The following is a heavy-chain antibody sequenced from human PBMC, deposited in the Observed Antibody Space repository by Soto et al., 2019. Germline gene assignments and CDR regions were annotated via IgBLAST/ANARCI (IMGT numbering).Heavy chain of an antibody. CDR1: GYSFTSYW. D-gene: IGHD3-10*01. CDR3: ARLSGLLWFGELLYGMDV. V-gene: IGHV5-51*01. Sequence: GKPLKISCKGSGYSFTSYWIGWVRQMPGKGLEWMGIIYPGDSDTRYSPSFQGQVTISADKSISTAYLQWSSLKASDTAMYYCARLSGLLWFGELLYGMDVWGQGTTVTVSS. CDR2: IYPGDSDT. J-gene: IGHJ6*02.